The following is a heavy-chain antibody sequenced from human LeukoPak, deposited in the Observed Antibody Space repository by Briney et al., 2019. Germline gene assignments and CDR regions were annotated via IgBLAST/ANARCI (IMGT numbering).Heavy chain of an antibody. V-gene: IGHV1-2*02. J-gene: IGHJ4*02. D-gene: IGHD2-21*02. CDR3: ARPTYCGSNCYFNFDY. CDR1: GYTFATYF. CDR2: IKPNSGVT. Sequence: ASVKVTCKTSGYTFATYFMHWVRQAPGQGLEWMGYIKPNSGVTNYAQKFRGRVTMTWDTSISTAYIELSGLTSDDTAIYYCARPTYCGSNCYFNFDYWGQGTLVTVSS.